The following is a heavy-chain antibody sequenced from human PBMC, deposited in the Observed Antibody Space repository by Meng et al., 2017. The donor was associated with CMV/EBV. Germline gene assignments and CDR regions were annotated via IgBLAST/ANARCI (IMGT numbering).Heavy chain of an antibody. CDR3: ARVWDSGWDY. Sequence: QLQLQQWGAGLLKPSETLSLTCAVYGGSFSGYYWSWFRQPPGKGLEWIGEINHSGSTNYNPSLKSRVTISVDTSKNQFSLKLSSVTAADTALYYCARVWDSGWDYWGQGTLVTVSS. V-gene: IGHV4-34*01. CDR1: GGSFSGYY. J-gene: IGHJ4*02. D-gene: IGHD3-22*01. CDR2: INHSGST.